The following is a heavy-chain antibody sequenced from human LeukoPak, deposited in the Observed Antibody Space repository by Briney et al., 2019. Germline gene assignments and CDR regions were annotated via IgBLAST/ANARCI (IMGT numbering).Heavy chain of an antibody. D-gene: IGHD3-10*01. J-gene: IGHJ5*02. CDR2: IIPIFGTA. V-gene: IGHV1-69*05. CDR3: ARDLGYYGSGSYFDP. Sequence: ASVKVSCKASGGTFSSYAISWVRQAPGQGLEWMGGIIPIFGTANYAQKLQGRVTMTTDTSTSTAYMELRSLRSDDTAVYYCARDLGYYGSGSYFDPWGQGTLVTVSS. CDR1: GGTFSSYA.